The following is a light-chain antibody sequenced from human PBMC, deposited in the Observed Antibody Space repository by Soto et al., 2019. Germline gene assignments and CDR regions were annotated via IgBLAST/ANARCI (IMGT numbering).Light chain of an antibody. CDR2: AAS. Sequence: DIQMTQSPSSLSASVGDRVTITCRASQGIRRDLNWYQQKSGKAPKLLIYAASSLQSGVPSRFSGSGSGTDFTLTISSLQPEGFAIYYCQQTYSTPPYTFGQGTKLDIK. J-gene: IGKJ2*01. CDR3: QQTYSTPPYT. V-gene: IGKV1-39*01. CDR1: QGIRRD.